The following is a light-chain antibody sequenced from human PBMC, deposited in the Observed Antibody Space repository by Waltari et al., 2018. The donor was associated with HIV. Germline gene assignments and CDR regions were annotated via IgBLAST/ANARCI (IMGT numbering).Light chain of an antibody. Sequence: SSELTQDPAVSVALGQTVTMTCQGDSPKNYFASWLQQKPGQAPILVMYDKNNRPSGIPDRFSGSTSGNTASLTITGSQAEDEADYYCTSRDRNGKIVLFGGGTKLTVL. CDR3: TSRDRNGKIVL. J-gene: IGLJ2*01. V-gene: IGLV3-19*01. CDR1: SPKNYF. CDR2: DKN.